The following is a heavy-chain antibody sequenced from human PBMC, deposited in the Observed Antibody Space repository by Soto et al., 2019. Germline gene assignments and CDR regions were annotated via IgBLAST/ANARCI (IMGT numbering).Heavy chain of an antibody. CDR1: GFTFSSYA. CDR3: AEVGVATFHLDY. CDR2: ISGSGGST. V-gene: IGHV3-23*01. Sequence: EVQLLESGGGVVQPGGSLRLSCAASGFTFSSYAMSWVRQAPGKGLEWVSAISGSGGSTYYADSVKGRFTISRADSKDTLYRQKNSLRAEDTAVYFCAEVGVATFHLDYWGQGTLVTVSA. D-gene: IGHD5-12*01. J-gene: IGHJ4*02.